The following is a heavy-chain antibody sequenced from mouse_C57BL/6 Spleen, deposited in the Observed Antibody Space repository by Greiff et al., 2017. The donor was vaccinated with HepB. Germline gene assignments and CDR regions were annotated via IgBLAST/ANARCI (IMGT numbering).Heavy chain of an antibody. D-gene: IGHD1-1*01. J-gene: IGHJ1*03. CDR1: GFTFSDYG. Sequence: EVQRVESGGGLVQPGGSLKLSCAASGFTFSDYGMAWVRQAPRKGPEWVAFISNLAYSIYYADTVTGRFTISRENAKNTLYLEMSSLRSEDTAMYYCARQALYYGSSYGYFDVWGTGTTVTVSS. V-gene: IGHV5-15*01. CDR3: ARQALYYGSSYGYFDV. CDR2: ISNLAYSI.